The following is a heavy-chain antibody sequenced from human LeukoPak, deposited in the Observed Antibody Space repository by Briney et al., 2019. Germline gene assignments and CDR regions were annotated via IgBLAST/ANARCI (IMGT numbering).Heavy chain of an antibody. J-gene: IGHJ4*02. V-gene: IGHV3-21*04. D-gene: IGHD3-3*01. Sequence: GGSLRLSCAASGFTFSSYSMNWVRQAPGKGLEWVSSISSSSSYIYYADSVKGRFTISRDNSKNTLYLQMNSLRAEDTAVYYCAKEGILRVVPDWGQGTLVTVSS. CDR2: ISSSSSYI. CDR1: GFTFSSYS. CDR3: AKEGILRVVPD.